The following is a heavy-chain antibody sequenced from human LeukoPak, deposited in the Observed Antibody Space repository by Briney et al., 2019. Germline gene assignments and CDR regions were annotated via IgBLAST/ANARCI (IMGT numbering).Heavy chain of an antibody. J-gene: IGHJ6*03. D-gene: IGHD3-10*01. Sequence: GGSLRLSCAASGFTFSSYAMSWVRQAPGKGLEWVSAISGSGGSTYYADSVKGRFTISRDNSKNTLYLQMNSLRAEDTAVYYCATPPRGRYFYYYYMDVWGKGITVTVSS. CDR3: ATPPRGRYFYYYYMDV. V-gene: IGHV3-23*01. CDR1: GFTFSSYA. CDR2: ISGSGGST.